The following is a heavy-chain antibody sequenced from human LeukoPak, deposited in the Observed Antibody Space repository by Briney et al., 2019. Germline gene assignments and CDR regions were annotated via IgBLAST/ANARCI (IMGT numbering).Heavy chain of an antibody. D-gene: IGHD6-19*01. V-gene: IGHV1-2*02. CDR1: GYTFTGYY. CDR2: INPNSGGT. J-gene: IGHJ3*02. CDR3: ARVYTGYSSGRAFDI. Sequence: GASVKVSCKASGYTFTGYYMHWVRQAPGQGLEWMGWINPNSGGTNYAQKFQGRVTMTRDTSISTAYMELSRLRSDDTAVYYCARVYTGYSSGRAFDIWGQGTMVTVSS.